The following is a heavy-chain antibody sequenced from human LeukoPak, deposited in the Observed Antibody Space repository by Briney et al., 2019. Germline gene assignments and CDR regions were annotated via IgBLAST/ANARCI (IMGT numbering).Heavy chain of an antibody. CDR2: INPSGGST. CDR1: GYTLTSYY. CDR3: ARDTAMGFDY. V-gene: IGHV1-46*01. J-gene: IGHJ4*02. D-gene: IGHD5-18*01. Sequence: ASVKVSCKASGYTLTSYYMHRVRQAPGQGLEWMGIINPSGGSTSYAQKFQGRVTMTRDTSTSTVYMELSSLRSEDTAVYYCARDTAMGFDYWGQGTLVTVSS.